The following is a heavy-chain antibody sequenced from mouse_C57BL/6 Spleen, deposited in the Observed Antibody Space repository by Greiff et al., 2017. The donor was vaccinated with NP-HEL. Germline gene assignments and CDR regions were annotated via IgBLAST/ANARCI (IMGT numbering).Heavy chain of an antibody. CDR3: ARLGRQYFDV. D-gene: IGHD4-1*01. CDR2: INPNNGGT. V-gene: IGHV1-26*01. CDR1: GYTFTDYY. Sequence: EVQLQQSGPELVKPGASVKISCKASGYTFTDYYMNWVKQSHGKSLEWIGDINPNNGGTSYNQKFKGKATLTVDKSSSTAYMEFRSLTSEDSAVYYCARLGRQYFDVWGTGTTVTVSS. J-gene: IGHJ1*03.